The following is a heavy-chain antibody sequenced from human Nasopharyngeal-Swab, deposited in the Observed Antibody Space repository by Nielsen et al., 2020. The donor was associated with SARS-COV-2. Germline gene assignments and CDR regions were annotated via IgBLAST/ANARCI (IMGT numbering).Heavy chain of an antibody. CDR3: ARDRNSVSSGWYYYYYGMDV. CDR1: GFTFSDYY. Sequence: GESLKISCAASGFTFSDYYMSWIRQAPGKGLEWVSYISSSGTTIYYADSVKGRFTISRDNAKNSLYLQMNSLRAEDTAVYYCARDRNSVSSGWYYYYYGMDVWGRGTTVTVSS. CDR2: ISSSGTTI. J-gene: IGHJ6*02. D-gene: IGHD6-19*01. V-gene: IGHV3-11*04.